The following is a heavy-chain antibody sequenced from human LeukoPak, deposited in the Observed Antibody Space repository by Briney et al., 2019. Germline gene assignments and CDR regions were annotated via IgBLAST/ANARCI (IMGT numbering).Heavy chain of an antibody. CDR2: ISYDGSNK. D-gene: IGHD1-26*01. CDR1: GFTFSSYW. J-gene: IGHJ4*02. Sequence: PGGSLRLSCAASGFTFSSYWMSWVRQAPGKGLEWVAVISYDGSNKYYADSVKGRFTISRDNSKNTLYLQMNSLRAEDTAVYYCARDFHTPFTTSIVGATGYFDYWGQGALVTVSS. CDR3: ARDFHTPFTTSIVGATGYFDY. V-gene: IGHV3-30-3*01.